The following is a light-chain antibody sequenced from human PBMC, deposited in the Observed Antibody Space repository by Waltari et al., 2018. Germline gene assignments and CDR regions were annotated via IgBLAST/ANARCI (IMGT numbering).Light chain of an antibody. CDR2: EVS. CDR3: CSYAGGGTFV. V-gene: IGLV2-23*02. J-gene: IGLJ1*01. CDR1: NSDLGSYNL. Sequence: QSALTQPASVSGSPGQSITISCTGTNSDLGSYNLVSWYQQHPGKAPKFMIYEVSKRPSGVYNRFSGSKSGNTASLTISEIQAEDEADYYCCSYAGGGTFVFGTGTKVTVL.